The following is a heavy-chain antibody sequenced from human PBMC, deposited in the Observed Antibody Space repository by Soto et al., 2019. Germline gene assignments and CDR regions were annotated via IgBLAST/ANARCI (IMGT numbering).Heavy chain of an antibody. CDR3: ASYYYDSGSKFDY. J-gene: IGHJ4*02. Sequence: GGSLGLSCAASGFTFSSYGMHWVRQAPGKGLEWVSGVTNSGSNTYYTDSVKGRFTISRDNSKNTLFLQMNSLRAEDTAVYYCASYYYDSGSKFDYWGQGTLVTVSS. CDR2: VTNSGSNT. CDR1: GFTFSSYG. D-gene: IGHD3-10*01. V-gene: IGHV3-23*01.